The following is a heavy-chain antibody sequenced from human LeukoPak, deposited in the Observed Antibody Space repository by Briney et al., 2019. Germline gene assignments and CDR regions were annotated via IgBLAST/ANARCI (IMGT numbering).Heavy chain of an antibody. CDR2: ISSSGHTI. CDR3: AREGFCSRTTCQREPKFDY. D-gene: IGHD2-2*01. V-gene: IGHV3-11*01. Sequence: GGSLRLSCAASRFTFSDYYMSWIRQAPGKGLEWVSYISSSGHTIYYADSVKGRFIISRGNAKNSLYLQMNSLRAEDTAVYYCAREGFCSRTTCQREPKFDYWGQGTPVAVSS. J-gene: IGHJ4*02. CDR1: RFTFSDYY.